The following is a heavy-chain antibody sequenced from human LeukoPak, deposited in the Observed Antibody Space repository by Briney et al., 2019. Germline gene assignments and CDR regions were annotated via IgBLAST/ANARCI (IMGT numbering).Heavy chain of an antibody. CDR3: ARDRYSSSWYWFDP. V-gene: IGHV4-30-2*01. CDR1: GGSISSGGYS. J-gene: IGHJ5*02. CDR2: IYHSGST. D-gene: IGHD6-13*01. Sequence: SETLSLTCTVSGGSISSGGYSWSWIRQPPGKGLEWIGYIYHSGSTYYNPSLKSRVTISVDRSKNQFSLKLSSVTAADTAVYYCARDRYSSSWYWFDPWGQGTLVTVSS.